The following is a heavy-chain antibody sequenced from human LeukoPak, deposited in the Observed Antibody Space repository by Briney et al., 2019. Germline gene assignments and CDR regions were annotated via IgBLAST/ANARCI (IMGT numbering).Heavy chain of an antibody. J-gene: IGHJ2*01. D-gene: IGHD5-18*01. CDR2: IYYSGST. Sequence: PSETLSLTCTVSGDSISSYYWSWVRQPPGKGLEWIGYIYYSGSTNYNPSLKSRVSISVDTSKNQFSLKLSSVTAADTAVYYCARGNVDTAMVFWYFDLWGRGTLVTVSS. CDR1: GDSISSYY. CDR3: ARGNVDTAMVFWYFDL. V-gene: IGHV4-59*12.